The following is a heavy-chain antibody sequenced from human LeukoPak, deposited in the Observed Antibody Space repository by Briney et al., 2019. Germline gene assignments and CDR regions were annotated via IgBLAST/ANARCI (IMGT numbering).Heavy chain of an antibody. CDR1: GFTFSNAW. CDR2: INSVGSTT. CDR3: AREYAPFDY. Sequence: GGSLRLSCAASGFTFSNAWMSWVRQAPGKGLVWVSRINSVGSTTDYADSVKGRFTISRDNAKNAVYLQMNSLRAEDTAVYYCAREYAPFDYWGQGTLVTVSS. V-gene: IGHV3-74*01. J-gene: IGHJ4*02.